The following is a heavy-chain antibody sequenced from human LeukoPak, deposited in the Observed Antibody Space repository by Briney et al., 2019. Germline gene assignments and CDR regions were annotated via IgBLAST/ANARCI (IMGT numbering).Heavy chain of an antibody. V-gene: IGHV1-69*05. CDR1: GGTFSSYA. CDR3: ASLLVDTAMVGIPSHFYYYYMDV. J-gene: IGHJ6*03. CDR2: IIPIFGTA. D-gene: IGHD5-18*01. Sequence: SVKVSCKASGGTFSSYAISWVRQAPGQGLEWMGGIIPIFGTANYAQKFQGRVTITTDESTSTAYMELSSLRSEDTAVYYCASLLVDTAMVGIPSHFYYYYMDVWGKGTTVTVSS.